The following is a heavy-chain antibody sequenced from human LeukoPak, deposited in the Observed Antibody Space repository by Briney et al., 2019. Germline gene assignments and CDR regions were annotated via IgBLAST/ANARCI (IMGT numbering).Heavy chain of an antibody. Sequence: GGSLRLSCAASGFTVSSNYMSWVRQAPGKGLEWVSVIYSGGSTYYADSVKGRFTIFRDNSKNTLYLQMNSLRAEDTAVYYCARDLRYFDWLLSHYYYYYGMDVWGQGTTVTVSS. CDR3: ARDLRYFDWLLSHYYYYYGMDV. CDR1: GFTVSSNY. J-gene: IGHJ6*02. V-gene: IGHV3-66*01. D-gene: IGHD3-9*01. CDR2: IYSGGST.